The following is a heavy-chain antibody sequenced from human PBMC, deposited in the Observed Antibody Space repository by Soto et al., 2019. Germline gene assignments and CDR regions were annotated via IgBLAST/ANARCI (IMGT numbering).Heavy chain of an antibody. D-gene: IGHD3-22*01. J-gene: IGHJ4*01. CDR3: TTDSYITMIIVRFDY. CDR1: GFTFSKAW. V-gene: IGHV3-15*07. Sequence: GGSLRLSCAASGFTFSKAWMNWVRQAPGKGLEWVGRIKSKTDGGTTDFAAPVKGRFAISRDDSRNMVYLQMNSLKTEDTCIYYCTTDSYITMIIVRFDYWGPGTLVTVSS. CDR2: IKSKTDGGTT.